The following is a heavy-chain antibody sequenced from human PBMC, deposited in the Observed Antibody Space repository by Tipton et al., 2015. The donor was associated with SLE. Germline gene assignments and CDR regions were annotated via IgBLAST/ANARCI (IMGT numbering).Heavy chain of an antibody. V-gene: IGHV3-30*18. D-gene: IGHD3-10*01. Sequence: SLRLSCAASGFTFSNFGMHWVRQAPGKGLEWVAVISYDGRNEYYADSVKGRFTISRDNSKNMFNLQMNSLRAEDTAVYYCAKAATMVRGIITPRDYLDYWGQGTLVTVSS. CDR2: ISYDGRNE. J-gene: IGHJ4*02. CDR1: GFTFSNFG. CDR3: AKAATMVRGIITPRDYLDY.